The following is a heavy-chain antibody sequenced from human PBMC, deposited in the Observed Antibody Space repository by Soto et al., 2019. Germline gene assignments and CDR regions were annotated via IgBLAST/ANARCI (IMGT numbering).Heavy chain of an antibody. CDR1: GGSISSFY. CDR2: IYYSGST. J-gene: IGHJ4*02. V-gene: IGHV4-59*01. Sequence: SETLSLTCTVSGGSISSFYWSWIRQPPGKGLEWIGYIYYSGSTNYNPSLKSRVTISVDTSKNQFSLKLRSVTAADTAVYYCARDYPIFDHWGQGTLVTVSS. CDR3: ARDYPIFDH.